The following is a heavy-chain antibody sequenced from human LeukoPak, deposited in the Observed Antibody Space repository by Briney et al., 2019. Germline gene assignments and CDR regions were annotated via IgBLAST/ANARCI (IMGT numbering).Heavy chain of an antibody. CDR3: AKPVVFDI. Sequence: GGSLRLSCAASGFSFSSHAMSWVRQAPGKGLEWVSAITSSGANTYYADPVKGRFTISRDNSKNTLYLQMNNLRVEDTAVYYCAKPVVFDIWGQGTMVTVSS. CDR1: GFSFSSHA. CDR2: ITSSGANT. V-gene: IGHV3-23*01. J-gene: IGHJ3*02.